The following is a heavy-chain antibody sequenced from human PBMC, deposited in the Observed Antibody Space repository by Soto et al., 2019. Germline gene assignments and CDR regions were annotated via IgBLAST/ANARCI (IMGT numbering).Heavy chain of an antibody. D-gene: IGHD3-10*01. CDR1: GGSISSSSYY. J-gene: IGHJ4*02. Sequence: QLQLQESGPGLVKPSETLSLTCTVSGGSISSSSYYWGWIRQPPGKGLEWIGSIYYSGSTYYNPSLKGRVTISVDTSKNQFSLKLSSVTAADTAVYYCARHWSLWFGSDPPKYFYYWGQGTLVTVSS. CDR3: ARHWSLWFGSDPPKYFYY. V-gene: IGHV4-39*01. CDR2: IYYSGST.